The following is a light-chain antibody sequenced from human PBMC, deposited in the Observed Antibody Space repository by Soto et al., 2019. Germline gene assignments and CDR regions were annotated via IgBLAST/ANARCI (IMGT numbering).Light chain of an antibody. CDR3: NSYAGSKNFGV. J-gene: IGLJ3*02. V-gene: IGLV2-8*01. CDR2: EVT. CDR1: SSDVGAYNY. Sequence: QSVLTQPPSASGSPGQSVTISCTGTSSDVGAYNYVSWYQQHPGKAPKLIIYEVTKRPSGVPDRFSGSKSGNTASLTVSGLHAEDEADYYCNSYAGSKNFGVFGGGTKLTVL.